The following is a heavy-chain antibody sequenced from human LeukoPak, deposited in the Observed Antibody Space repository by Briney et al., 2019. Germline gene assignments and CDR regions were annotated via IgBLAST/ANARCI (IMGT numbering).Heavy chain of an antibody. Sequence: ASVKVSCKASGYTFTGYYMHWVRQAPGQGPEWMGWVNPNSGGTNYAQKFQGRVAMTRDTSLSTVYMELSRLRSDDTAMYYCATQATSGWHFSWGQGTLVTVSS. J-gene: IGHJ5*02. CDR2: VNPNSGGT. D-gene: IGHD6-19*01. CDR3: ATQATSGWHFS. CDR1: GYTFTGYY. V-gene: IGHV1-2*02.